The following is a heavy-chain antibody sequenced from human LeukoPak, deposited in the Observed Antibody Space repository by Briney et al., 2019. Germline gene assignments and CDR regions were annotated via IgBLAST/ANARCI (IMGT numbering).Heavy chain of an antibody. CDR1: GFTFSSYW. V-gene: IGHV3-7*01. CDR2: IKQDGSEK. CDR3: ARDYGDPGYYYYGMDV. J-gene: IGHJ6*02. Sequence: GGSLRLSCAASGFTFSSYWMSWVRQAPGKGLEWVANIKQDGSEKYYVDSVKGRFTISRDNAKNSLYLQMNSLRAEDTAVYYCARDYGDPGYYYYGMDVRGQGTTVTVPS. D-gene: IGHD4-17*01.